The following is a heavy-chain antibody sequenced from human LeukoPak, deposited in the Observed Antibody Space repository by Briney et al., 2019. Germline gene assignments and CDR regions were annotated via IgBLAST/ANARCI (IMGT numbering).Heavy chain of an antibody. Sequence: PGGSLRLSCAASGFTFSNAWMSWVPQAPGKGLEWVGRIKSRTDGGTTDYAAPVKGRFTISRDDSKNTMSLQMNSLKIEDTAVYYCTTITMIREHEDYWGQGTLVTVSS. J-gene: IGHJ4*02. V-gene: IGHV3-15*01. CDR1: GFTFSNAW. CDR2: IKSRTDGGTT. CDR3: TTITMIREHEDY. D-gene: IGHD3-10*01.